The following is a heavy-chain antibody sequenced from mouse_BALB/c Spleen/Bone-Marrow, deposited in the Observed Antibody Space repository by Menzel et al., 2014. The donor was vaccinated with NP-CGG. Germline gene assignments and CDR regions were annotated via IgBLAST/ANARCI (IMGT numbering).Heavy chain of an antibody. D-gene: IGHD1-2*01. V-gene: IGHV1-63*01. CDR3: ARPQFISGMYYAMDY. CDR2: IYPGSGNT. J-gene: IGHJ4*01. CDR1: GYAFTNYW. Sequence: VQLQQSGAELVRPGTSVKISCKASGYAFTNYWLDWVKQSPGHGLEWIGDIYPGSGNTYFNEKFKGKATLTADKSSSTAYMPLSSLTSEDSAVYFCARPQFISGMYYAMDYWGQGTSVTVSS.